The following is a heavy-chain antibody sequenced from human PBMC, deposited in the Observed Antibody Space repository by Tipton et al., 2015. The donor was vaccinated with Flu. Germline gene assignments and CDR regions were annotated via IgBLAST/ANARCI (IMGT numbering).Heavy chain of an antibody. CDR2: IYYSGST. D-gene: IGHD3-3*01. CDR1: GDSLSSYY. CDR3: ARVVYNTWSGPHANL. Sequence: GLVKPSETLSLTCTVSGDSLSSYYWTWVRQSPGKGLEWIGYIYYSGSTDYDPSLKSRVTILIDMSKNQFSLKLTSVTSADTAVYYCARVVYNTWSGPHANLWGRGTLVTVSS. J-gene: IGHJ2*01. V-gene: IGHV4-59*01.